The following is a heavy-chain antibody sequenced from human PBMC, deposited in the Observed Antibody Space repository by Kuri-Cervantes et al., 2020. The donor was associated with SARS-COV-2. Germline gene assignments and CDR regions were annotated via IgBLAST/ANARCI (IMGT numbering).Heavy chain of an antibody. CDR1: EFNFRYYG. D-gene: IGHD3-10*01. V-gene: IGHV3-30*06. Sequence: GGSLRLSCVASEFNFRYYGMYWVRQAPGKGLEWVAHISHDGRDTHFRESVKGRFTVSRDNSKNTLYLQMNSLRFEDTGVYFCAKPGSVRGIIKEDHYGLDVWGQGTTVTVSS. CDR2: ISHDGRDT. CDR3: AKPGSVRGIIKEDHYGLDV. J-gene: IGHJ6*02.